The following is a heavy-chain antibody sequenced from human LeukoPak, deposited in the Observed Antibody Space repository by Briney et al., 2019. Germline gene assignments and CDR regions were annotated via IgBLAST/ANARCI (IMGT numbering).Heavy chain of an antibody. CDR1: GGSFGIYY. CDR2: INHSGST. Sequence: PSETLSLTCAVYGGSFGIYYWSWIRQPPGKGLEWIGEINHSGSTNYNPSLKSRVTISVDMSKNQFSLKLSSVTAADTAVYYCAGPGAGDLDYWGQGILVTVCS. D-gene: IGHD3-10*01. J-gene: IGHJ4*02. V-gene: IGHV4-34*01. CDR3: AGPGAGDLDY.